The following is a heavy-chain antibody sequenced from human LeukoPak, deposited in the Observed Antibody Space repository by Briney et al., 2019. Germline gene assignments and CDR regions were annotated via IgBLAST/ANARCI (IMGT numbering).Heavy chain of an antibody. CDR3: ARGRYCSGGSCYYLSYFDY. CDR1: GGSISSYY. D-gene: IGHD2-15*01. CDR2: IYYSGST. J-gene: IGHJ4*02. V-gene: IGHV4-59*01. Sequence: PSETLSLTCTVSGGSISSYYWSWIRQPPAKRLEWIGYIYYSGSTNYNPSLKSRVTISVDTSKNQFSLKLSSVTAADTAVYYCARGRYCSGGSCYYLSYFDYWGQGTPVTVSS.